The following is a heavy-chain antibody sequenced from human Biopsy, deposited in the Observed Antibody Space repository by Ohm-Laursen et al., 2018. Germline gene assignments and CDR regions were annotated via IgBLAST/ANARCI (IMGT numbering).Heavy chain of an antibody. J-gene: IGHJ6*02. CDR2: IYYDGIT. Sequence: GTLSFTCAVSGYSVTNDYYWGWIRQPPGKGLEWIGNIYYDGITYYNPSLKSRVAMSVDTSKNQFSLRLTSVTAADTAVYYCARVAGGYAYYYGMDVWGQGTTVIVSS. D-gene: IGHD5-12*01. CDR3: ARVAGGYAYYYGMDV. CDR1: GYSVTNDYY. V-gene: IGHV4-38-2*01.